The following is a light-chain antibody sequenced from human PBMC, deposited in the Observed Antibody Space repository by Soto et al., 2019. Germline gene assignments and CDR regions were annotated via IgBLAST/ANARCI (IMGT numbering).Light chain of an antibody. CDR3: LIWHNSAWV. J-gene: IGLJ3*02. CDR2: YVSDPDK. V-gene: IGLV5-45*03. Sequence: QLVLTQPSSLSASPGASASLTCTLRSDINVASYRIYWYQQKPGSPPQYLLRYVSDPDKQWGSGVPARCSGSKDTSANAGVLLISGLHSEEEADYYCLIWHNSAWVFGGGTQVTVL. CDR1: SDINVASYR.